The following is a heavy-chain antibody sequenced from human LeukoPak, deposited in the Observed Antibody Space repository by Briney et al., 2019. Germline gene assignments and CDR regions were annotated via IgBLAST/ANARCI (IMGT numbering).Heavy chain of an antibody. CDR3: ARARWLQSLDHYYYYMDV. Sequence: SQTLSLTCAISGDSVSSNSAAWNWIRQSPSRGLEWLGRTYYRSKWYNDYAVSVKSRITINPDTSKNQFSLQLNSVTPEDTAVYYCARARWLQSLDHYYYYMDVWGKGTTVTVSS. D-gene: IGHD5-24*01. CDR1: GDSVSSNSAA. CDR2: TYYRSKWYN. J-gene: IGHJ6*03. V-gene: IGHV6-1*01.